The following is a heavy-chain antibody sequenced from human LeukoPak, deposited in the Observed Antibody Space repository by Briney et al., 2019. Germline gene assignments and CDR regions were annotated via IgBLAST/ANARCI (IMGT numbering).Heavy chain of an antibody. V-gene: IGHV3-23*01. J-gene: IGHJ4*02. D-gene: IGHD3-16*01. CDR2: ISGSGSGGRT. CDR3: TKDSYDNLWGSYRDY. Sequence: PGGSPRLSCAASGFTFNSYAMSWVRQAPGKGLEWVSGISGSGSGGRTYHADSVKGRFTISRDNSKNTLYLQMDSLRAEDTAVYYCTKDSYDNLWGSYRDYWGQGTLVTVSS. CDR1: GFTFNSYA.